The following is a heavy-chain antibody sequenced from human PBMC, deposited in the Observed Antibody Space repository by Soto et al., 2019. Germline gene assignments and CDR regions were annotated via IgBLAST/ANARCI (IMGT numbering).Heavy chain of an antibody. CDR1: GGPISSYY. Sequence: SETLSLTCTVSGGPISSYYWRWIRQPPGKGLQWMGCMFYSGATYYHPSLKNRVTLSVDTSNNEFSLNLVSVTAPDTAVYYCARHKSGSDWLDPWGQGTLVTVSS. CDR2: MFYSGAT. J-gene: IGHJ5*02. V-gene: IGHV4-39*01. D-gene: IGHD2-15*01. CDR3: ARHKSGSDWLDP.